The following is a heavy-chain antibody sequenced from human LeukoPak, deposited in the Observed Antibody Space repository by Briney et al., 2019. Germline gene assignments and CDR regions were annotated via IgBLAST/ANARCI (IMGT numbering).Heavy chain of an antibody. D-gene: IGHD1-26*01. CDR1: GGSISSSSYY. CDR3: ARHRVGAVDY. V-gene: IGHV4-39*01. J-gene: IGHJ4*02. Sequence: SETLSLTCTVSGGSISSSSYYWGWIRQPPGKGLEWIASIYYTGSTYYNPSLKSRVTISVDTSKNQFSLKLSSVTAADTAVYYCARHRVGAVDYWGQGTLVIVSS. CDR2: IYYTGST.